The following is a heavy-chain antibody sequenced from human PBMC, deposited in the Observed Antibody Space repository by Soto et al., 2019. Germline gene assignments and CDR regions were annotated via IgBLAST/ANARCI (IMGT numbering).Heavy chain of an antibody. CDR3: ARDRYSGYAQHWFDP. J-gene: IGHJ5*02. Sequence: PGGSLRLSCAASGFTFSSYLMSWVRQAPGKRLEWVANIKQDGSEKYYVDSVKGRFTISRDNAKNSLYLQMNSLRAEDTAVYYCARDRYSGYAQHWFDPWGKGTLVTVSS. CDR2: IKQDGSEK. CDR1: GFTFSSYL. V-gene: IGHV3-7*05. D-gene: IGHD5-12*01.